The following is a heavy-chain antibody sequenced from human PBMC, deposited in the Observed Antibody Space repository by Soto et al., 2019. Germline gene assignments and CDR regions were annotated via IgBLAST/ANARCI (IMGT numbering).Heavy chain of an antibody. CDR1: GFTFSNAW. CDR3: TTEIAAAGNLYFDY. V-gene: IGHV3-15*07. D-gene: IGHD6-13*01. CDR2: IKSKTDGGTT. J-gene: IGHJ4*02. Sequence: PGGSLRLSCAASGFTFSNAWMNWVRQAPGKGLEWVGRIKSKTDGGTTDYAAPVKGRFTISRDDSKNTLYLQMNSLKTEDTAVYYCTTEIAAAGNLYFDYWGQGTLVTVSS.